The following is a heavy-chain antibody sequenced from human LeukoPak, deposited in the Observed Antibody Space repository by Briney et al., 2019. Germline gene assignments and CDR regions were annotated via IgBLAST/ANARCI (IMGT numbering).Heavy chain of an antibody. CDR3: ARFRGVVVGN. CDR2: INSDGSST. CDR1: GFTFSSYW. D-gene: IGHD2-15*01. J-gene: IGHJ4*02. Sequence: PGGSLRLSCAASGFTFSSYWMHWVRQAPGKGLVWVSRINSDGSSTIYEDSVKGRFTISRDNTKNSLYLQMNSLRAEDTAVYYCARFRGVVVGNWGQGTLATVSS. V-gene: IGHV3-74*01.